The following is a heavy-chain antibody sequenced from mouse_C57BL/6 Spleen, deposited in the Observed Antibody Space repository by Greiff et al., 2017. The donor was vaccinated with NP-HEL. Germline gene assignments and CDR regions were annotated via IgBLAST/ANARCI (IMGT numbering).Heavy chain of an antibody. CDR3: ARKGYDGGDYAMDY. D-gene: IGHD2-2*01. CDR1: GYTFTSYW. Sequence: QVQLQQPGAELVKPGASVKMSCKASGYTFTSYWITWVKQRPGQGLEWIGDIYPGSGSTNYNEKFKSKATLTVDTSSSTAYMKLSSLTSEDSAVYYCARKGYDGGDYAMDYWGQGTSVTVSS. J-gene: IGHJ4*01. V-gene: IGHV1-55*01. CDR2: IYPGSGST.